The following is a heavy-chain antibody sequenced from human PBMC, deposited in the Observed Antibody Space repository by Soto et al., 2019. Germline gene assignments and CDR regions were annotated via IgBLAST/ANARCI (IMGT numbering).Heavy chain of an antibody. D-gene: IGHD4-17*01. CDR3: ARGRIPDFGTFDY. CDR2: SSPYNGKT. J-gene: IGHJ4*01. CDR1: GYTFINYD. Sequence: ASVKGSCKASGYTFINYDISWLRQAPGQGLERMGWSSPYNGKTTYAHTFQGRVTMTADTSPISGYMELRSLRSDETAVYFCARGRIPDFGTFDYWG. V-gene: IGHV1-18*01.